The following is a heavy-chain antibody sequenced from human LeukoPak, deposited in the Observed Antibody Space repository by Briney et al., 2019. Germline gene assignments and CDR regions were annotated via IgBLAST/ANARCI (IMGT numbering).Heavy chain of an antibody. Sequence: SETLSLTCAVYGGSFSGYYWSWIRQPPGKGLEWIGEINHSGSTNYNPSLKSRVTISVDTSKNQFSLKLSSVTAADTAVYYCARAPGVRGVIGNCWGQGTLVTVSS. CDR1: GGSFSGYY. CDR2: INHSGST. J-gene: IGHJ4*02. V-gene: IGHV4-34*01. D-gene: IGHD3-10*01. CDR3: ARAPGVRGVIGNC.